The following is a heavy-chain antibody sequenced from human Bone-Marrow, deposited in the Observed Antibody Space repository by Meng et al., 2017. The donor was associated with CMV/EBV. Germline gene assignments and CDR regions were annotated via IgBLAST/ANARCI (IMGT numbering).Heavy chain of an antibody. CDR2: ISSSSSTI. CDR3: ARATPYGDYQDV. D-gene: IGHD4-17*01. J-gene: IGHJ6*02. V-gene: IGHV3-48*04. Sequence: GKSLKTSWVAFGFTFISYAMSWVRQAPGKGLEWVSYISSSSSTIYYADSVKGRFTISRDNAKNSLYLQMNSLRAEDTAVYYCARATPYGDYQDVWGQGTTVTVSS. CDR1: GFTFISYA.